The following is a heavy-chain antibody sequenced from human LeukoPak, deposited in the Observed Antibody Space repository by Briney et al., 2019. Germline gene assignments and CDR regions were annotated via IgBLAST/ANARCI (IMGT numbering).Heavy chain of an antibody. J-gene: IGHJ4*02. CDR3: PRSRLRYFDWLTGGFDY. D-gene: IGHD3-9*01. CDR2: IYYNG. CDR1: GGSIGEYY. Sequence: SETLSLTCTVSGGSIGEYYWSWIRQPPGKGLEWIGYIYYNGYYNPSLKSRVTISSDTSKNQFSLKLSYVTAADTAVYYCPRSRLRYFDWLTGGFDYWGQGALVTVSS. V-gene: IGHV4-59*13.